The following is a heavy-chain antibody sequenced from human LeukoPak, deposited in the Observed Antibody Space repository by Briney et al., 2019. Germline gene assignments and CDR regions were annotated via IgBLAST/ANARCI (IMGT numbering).Heavy chain of an antibody. CDR3: ARTRGSGSQNYYYYYMDV. V-gene: IGHV1-2*02. CDR2: INPNSGGT. Sequence: ASVKVSCKASGYTFTSYGISWVRLAPGQGLEWMGWINPNSGGTNYAQKFQGRVTMTRDTSISTAYMELSRLRSDDTAVYYCARTRGSGSQNYYYYYMDVWGKGTTVTVSS. D-gene: IGHD3-3*01. CDR1: GYTFTSYG. J-gene: IGHJ6*03.